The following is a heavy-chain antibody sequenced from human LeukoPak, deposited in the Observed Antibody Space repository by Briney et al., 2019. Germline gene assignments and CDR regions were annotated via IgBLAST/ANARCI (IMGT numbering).Heavy chain of an antibody. D-gene: IGHD3-3*01. V-gene: IGHV3-33*01. J-gene: IGHJ4*02. CDR2: IWYDGSNK. CDR1: GFTFSTYG. CDR3: ARDLEIGSSSYYFDY. Sequence: PGGSLRLSCAASGFTFSTYGMHWVRQAPGKGLEWVAVIWYDGSNKYYADSVRGRFTISRDNFKNTLYLQMNSLRAEDTAVYYCARDLEIGSSSYYFDYWGQGTLVTVPS.